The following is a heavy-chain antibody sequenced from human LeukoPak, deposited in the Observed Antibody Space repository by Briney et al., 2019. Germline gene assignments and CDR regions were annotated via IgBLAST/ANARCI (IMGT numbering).Heavy chain of an antibody. J-gene: IGHJ4*02. CDR3: ARSLRYFDWLLSKYYFDY. CDR1: GGSISRGDYY. Sequence: SETLSLTCTVSGGSISRGDYYWSWIRQHPGKGLEWIGNIYYSGSTYYNPSLKSRVTISIDTSKNQFSLKLSSVTAADTAVYYCARSLRYFDWLLSKYYFDYWGQGTLVTVSS. V-gene: IGHV4-31*03. D-gene: IGHD3-9*01. CDR2: IYYSGST.